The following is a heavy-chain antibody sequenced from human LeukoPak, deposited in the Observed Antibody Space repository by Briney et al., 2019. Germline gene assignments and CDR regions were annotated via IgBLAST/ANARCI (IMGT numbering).Heavy chain of an antibody. J-gene: IGHJ3*02. Sequence: ASVKVSCKASGYTFTGYYMHWVRQAPGQGLEWMGWINPNSGGTNYAQKFQGRVTMTRDTSISTAYMELSRLRSDDTAVYYCARADRCTSCENAFDIWGQGTMVTVSS. CDR1: GYTFTGYY. CDR2: INPNSGGT. V-gene: IGHV1-2*02. D-gene: IGHD2-2*01. CDR3: ARADRCTSCENAFDI.